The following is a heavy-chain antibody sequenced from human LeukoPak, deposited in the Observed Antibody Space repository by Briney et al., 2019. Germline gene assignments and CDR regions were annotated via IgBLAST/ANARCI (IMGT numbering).Heavy chain of an antibody. D-gene: IGHD5-12*01. CDR3: ARGHVWWLRGYLDY. J-gene: IGHJ4*02. CDR2: INHSGST. Sequence: SETLSLTCAVYGGSFSGYYWSWIRQPPGKGLEWIGEINHSGSTNYNPSLKSRVTISVDTSKNQFSLKLSSVTAADTAVYYCARGHVWWLRGYLDYWGQGTLVTVSS. V-gene: IGHV4-34*01. CDR1: GGSFSGYY.